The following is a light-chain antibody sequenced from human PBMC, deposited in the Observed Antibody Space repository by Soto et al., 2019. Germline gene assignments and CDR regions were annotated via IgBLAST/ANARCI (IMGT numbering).Light chain of an antibody. CDR1: SSDVGSYNR. Sequence: QSALTQPASVSGSLGQSITISCTGTSSDVGSYNRVSWYQQHPGKVPKVMIYKVNKRPSGVSNRFSGSKSGNAASLTIAVLQAEDEDDYCGCSYAGSPMCVLGAGTKVTVL. V-gene: IGLV2-23*02. J-gene: IGLJ3*02. CDR2: KVN. CDR3: CSYAGSPMCV.